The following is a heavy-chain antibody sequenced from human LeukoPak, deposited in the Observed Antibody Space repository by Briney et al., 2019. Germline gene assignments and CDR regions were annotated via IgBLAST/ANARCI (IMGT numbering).Heavy chain of an antibody. J-gene: IGHJ4*02. Sequence: SETLSLTCTVSGGSISGYYWSWIRQPPGKGLEWIGYIHYSGSTNYNPSLKSRVTISADTSKNQFSLKLNSVTAADMAVYYCARHGGPSDSSGYLYYLDYWGRGTLVTVSS. CDR2: IHYSGST. CDR1: GGSISGYY. CDR3: ARHGGPSDSSGYLYYLDY. V-gene: IGHV4-59*08. D-gene: IGHD3-22*01.